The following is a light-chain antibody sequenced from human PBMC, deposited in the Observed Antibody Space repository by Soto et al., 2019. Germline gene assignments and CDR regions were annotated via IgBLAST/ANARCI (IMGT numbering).Light chain of an antibody. CDR3: SSYTGRDVVV. CDR1: SNDVGGYNY. V-gene: IGLV2-14*01. Sequence: QSALTQPASVSGSPGQSITISCTGTSNDVGGYNYVSWYQQPPGKAPKLMIYDVSNRPSGVSNRFSGSKSGNTASLTISGLQAEDEADYYCSSYTGRDVVVFGGGTKLTVL. CDR2: DVS. J-gene: IGLJ2*01.